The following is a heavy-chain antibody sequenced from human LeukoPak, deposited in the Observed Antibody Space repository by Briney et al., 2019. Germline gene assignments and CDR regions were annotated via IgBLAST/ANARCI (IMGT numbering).Heavy chain of an antibody. CDR2: ISSSGSNI. Sequence: GGSLRLSCAASGFTFSSYEMNWVRQAPGKGLEWVSYISSSGSNIYYADSVKGRFTISRDNAKNSLYLQMNSLRAEDTAVYYCARDQSRQHTAMGYYYYGMDVWGQGTTVTVSS. V-gene: IGHV3-48*03. J-gene: IGHJ6*02. CDR1: GFTFSSYE. CDR3: ARDQSRQHTAMGYYYYGMDV. D-gene: IGHD5-18*01.